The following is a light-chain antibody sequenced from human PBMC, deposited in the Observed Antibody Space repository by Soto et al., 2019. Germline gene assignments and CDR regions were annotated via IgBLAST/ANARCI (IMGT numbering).Light chain of an antibody. CDR1: SSDVGGYDY. J-gene: IGLJ2*01. CDR3: CSYTTSSTRVV. CDR2: EVS. V-gene: IGLV2-14*01. Sequence: QSVLTQPASVSGSPGQSITISCTGTSSDVGGYDYVSWYQHHPGKAPKLMIYEVSNRPSGVSNRFSGSKSGNTASLTISGLQAEDEADYYCCSYTTSSTRVVFGGGTKLTVL.